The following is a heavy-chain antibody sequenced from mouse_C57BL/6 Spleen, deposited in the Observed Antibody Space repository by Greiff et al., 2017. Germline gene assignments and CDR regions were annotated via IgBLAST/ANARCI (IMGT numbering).Heavy chain of an antibody. D-gene: IGHD2-3*01. V-gene: IGHV6-3*01. CDR2: IRLKSDNYAT. CDR3: TGPDGYYVRFAY. CDR1: GFTFSNYW. J-gene: IGHJ3*01. Sequence: EVKVVESGGGLVQPGGSMKLSCVASGFTFSNYWMNWVRQSPEKGLEWVAQIRLKSDNYATHYAESVKGRFTISRDDSKSSVYLQMNNLRAEDTGIYYCTGPDGYYVRFAYWGQGTLVTVSA.